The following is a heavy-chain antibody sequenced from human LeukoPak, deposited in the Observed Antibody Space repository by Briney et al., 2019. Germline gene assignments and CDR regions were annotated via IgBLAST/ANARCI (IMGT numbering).Heavy chain of an antibody. Sequence: PGGSLRLSCAASGFTFSSYSMNWVRQAPGKGLEWVSSISSSSSYIYYADSVKGRFTISRDNAKNSLYLQMNSLRAEDTAVYYCARAGGPRPLYYYYYYMDVWGQGTMVTVSS. D-gene: IGHD3-16*01. V-gene: IGHV3-21*01. CDR1: GFTFSSYS. J-gene: IGHJ6*03. CDR3: ARAGGPRPLYYYYYYMDV. CDR2: ISSSSSYI.